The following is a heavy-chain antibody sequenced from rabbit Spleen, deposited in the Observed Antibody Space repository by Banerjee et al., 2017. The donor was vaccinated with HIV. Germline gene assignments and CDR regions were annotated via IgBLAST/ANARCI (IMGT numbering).Heavy chain of an antibody. D-gene: IGHD4-1*01. Sequence: QEQLTETGGGLVQPGGSLKLSCKGSGFDFSSYGMSWVRQAPGKGLEWIGYIDPIFGITYCASWVNGRFTISSHNAQNTLYLQLNSLTVADTAAYFCVREVAGKFDLWGPGTLVTVS. CDR1: GFDFSSYG. J-gene: IGHJ4*01. CDR2: IDPIFGIT. CDR3: VREVAGKFDL. V-gene: IGHV1S47*01.